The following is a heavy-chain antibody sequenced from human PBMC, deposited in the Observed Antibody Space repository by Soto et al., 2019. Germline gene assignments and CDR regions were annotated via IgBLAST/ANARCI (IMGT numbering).Heavy chain of an antibody. CDR3: AHRVLRTVFGLVTTTAIYFDF. Sequence: QITLNESGPTQVKPRQTLTLTCTFSGFSLTTSGVGVGWIRQSPGKAPEWLALIYWDDDKRYSPSLKSRLTITKETSKNQVVLTMADLDPADTVTYYCAHRVLRTVFGLVTTTAIYFDFWGQGTPVAVSS. D-gene: IGHD3-3*01. CDR2: IYWDDDK. V-gene: IGHV2-5*02. CDR1: GFSLTTSGVG. J-gene: IGHJ4*02.